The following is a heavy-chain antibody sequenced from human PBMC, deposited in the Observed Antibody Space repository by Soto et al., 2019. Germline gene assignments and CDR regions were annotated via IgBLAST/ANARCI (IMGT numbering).Heavy chain of an antibody. Sequence: SETLSLTCTVSGGSISSGGYYWSWIRQHPGKGLEWIGYIYYSGSTYYNPSLKSRVTISVDTSKNQFSLKLSSVTAADTAVYYCARDIAAAVNTGSADWFDPWGQGTLVTVSS. J-gene: IGHJ5*02. V-gene: IGHV4-31*03. CDR2: IYYSGST. D-gene: IGHD6-13*01. CDR1: GGSISSGGYY. CDR3: ARDIAAAVNTGSADWFDP.